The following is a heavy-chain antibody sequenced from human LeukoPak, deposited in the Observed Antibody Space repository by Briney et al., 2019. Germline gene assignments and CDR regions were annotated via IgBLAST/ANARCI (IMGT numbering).Heavy chain of an antibody. D-gene: IGHD3-22*01. CDR2: INTDGSGT. Sequence: GGSLRLSCEASGFTFSNYWMHWVRQAPGKGLVWVSRINTDGSGTNYADFVKGRFTISRDNAKNTLNLQMNSLRAEDTAVYYCARDLGQYYDTSDNWFDPWGQGTLVTVSS. CDR3: ARDLGQYYDTSDNWFDP. V-gene: IGHV3-74*01. CDR1: GFTFSNYW. J-gene: IGHJ5*02.